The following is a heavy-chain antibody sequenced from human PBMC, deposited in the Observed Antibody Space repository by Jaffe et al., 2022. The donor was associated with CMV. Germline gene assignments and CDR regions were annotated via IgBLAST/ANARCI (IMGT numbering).Heavy chain of an antibody. CDR3: ARGLTVTGSFYYYYYMDV. D-gene: IGHD4-17*01. Sequence: EVQLVESGGGLVQPGGSLRLSCAASGFTFSSYWMSWVRQAPGKGLEWVANIKQDGSEKYYVDSVKGRFTISRDNAKNSLYLQMNSLRAEDTAVYYCARGLTVTGSFYYYYYMDVWGKGTTVTVSS. J-gene: IGHJ6*03. CDR2: IKQDGSEK. V-gene: IGHV3-7*03. CDR1: GFTFSSYW.